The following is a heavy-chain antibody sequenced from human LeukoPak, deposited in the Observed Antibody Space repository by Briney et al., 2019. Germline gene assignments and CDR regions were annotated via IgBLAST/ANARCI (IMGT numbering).Heavy chain of an antibody. CDR2: IYTSGST. V-gene: IGHV4-61*02. J-gene: IGHJ4*02. CDR1: GGSISSGSYY. Sequence: SETLSLTCTVSGGSISSGSYYWSWIRQPAGKGLEWIGRIYTSGSTNYNPSLKSRVTISVDTSKNQFSLKLSSVTAADTAVYYCARRSGSYYWGIDYWGQGTLVTVSS. D-gene: IGHD3-10*01. CDR3: ARRSGSYYWGIDY.